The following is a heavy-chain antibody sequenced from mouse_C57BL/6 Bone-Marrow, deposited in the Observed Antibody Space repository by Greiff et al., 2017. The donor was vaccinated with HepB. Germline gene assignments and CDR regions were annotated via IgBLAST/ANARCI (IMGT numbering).Heavy chain of an antibody. CDR3: ARHRLGAWFAY. J-gene: IGHJ3*01. CDR2: ISSGGSYT. V-gene: IGHV5-6*01. CDR1: GFTFSSYG. D-gene: IGHD4-1*01. Sequence: EVQLQESGGDLVKPGGSLKLSCAASGFTFSSYGMSWVRQTPDKRLEWVATISSGGSYTYYPDSVKGRFTISRDNAKNTLYLQMSSLKSEDTAMYYCARHRLGAWFAYWGQGTLVTVSA.